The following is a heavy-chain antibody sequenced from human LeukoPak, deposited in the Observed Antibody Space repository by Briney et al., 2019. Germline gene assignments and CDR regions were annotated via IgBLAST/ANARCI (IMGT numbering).Heavy chain of an antibody. CDR3: ASNIAVAGFNWFDP. D-gene: IGHD6-19*01. CDR2: ISSSSSYI. CDR1: GFTFSSYS. V-gene: IGHV3-21*01. Sequence: GGSLRLSCAASGFTFSSYSMNWVRQAPGKGLEWVSSISSSSSYIYYADSVKGRFTISRDNAKNSLYLQMNSLRAEDTAVYYCASNIAVAGFNWFDPWGQGTLVTVSS. J-gene: IGHJ5*02.